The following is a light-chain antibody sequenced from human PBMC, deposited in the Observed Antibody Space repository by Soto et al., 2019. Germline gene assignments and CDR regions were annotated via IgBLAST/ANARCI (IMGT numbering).Light chain of an antibody. J-gene: IGKJ1*01. Sequence: EILMTRSPGTVSVSPVETAPLSCRASQSVGGDLAWYQQKPGQAPRLLIYGASTRATSFPARFSGSGSGTDFTLTISSLQSEDFAVYYCQQRSNWPRTFGQGTKVDI. CDR2: GAS. CDR3: QQRSNWPRT. CDR1: QSVGGD. V-gene: IGKV3-15*01.